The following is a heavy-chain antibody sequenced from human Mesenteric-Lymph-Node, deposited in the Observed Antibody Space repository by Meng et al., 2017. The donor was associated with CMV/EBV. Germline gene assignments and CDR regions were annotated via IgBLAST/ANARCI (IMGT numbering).Heavy chain of an antibody. D-gene: IGHD6-19*01. V-gene: IGHV4-59*01. Sequence: GSLRLSCTVSGCSINEYYWSWIRQPPGKGLEWIEYIYYTGSTNYNPSLKSRVTISVDTSKNQFSLSLTSVTAAETAVYYCARDQWLVRYFDHWGQGRLVTISS. J-gene: IGHJ4*02. CDR1: GCSINEYY. CDR2: IYYTGST. CDR3: ARDQWLVRYFDH.